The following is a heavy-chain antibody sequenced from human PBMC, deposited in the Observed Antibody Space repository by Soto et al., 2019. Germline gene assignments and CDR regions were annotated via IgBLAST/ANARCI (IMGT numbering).Heavy chain of an antibody. CDR2: IYYSGST. Sequence: PSETLSLTCTVSGGSISSSSYYWGWIRQPPGKGLEWIGSIYYSGSTYYNPSLKSRVTISVDTSKNQFSLKLSSVTAADTAVYYCGRVVVAAISYYYMDVWGKGTTVTVSS. J-gene: IGHJ6*03. D-gene: IGHD2-15*01. CDR1: GGSISSSSYY. CDR3: GRVVVAAISYYYMDV. V-gene: IGHV4-39*01.